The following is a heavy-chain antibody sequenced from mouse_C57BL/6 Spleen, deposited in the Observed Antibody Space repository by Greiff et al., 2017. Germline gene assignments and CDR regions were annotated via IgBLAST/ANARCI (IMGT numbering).Heavy chain of an antibody. CDR3: TTATMVTTDWFAY. V-gene: IGHV6-6*01. CDR2: IRNKANNHAT. Sequence: DVQLQESGGGLVQPGGSMKLSCAASGFTFSDAWMDWVRQSPEKGLEWVAEIRNKANNHATYYAESVKGRFTISRDDSKSSVYLQMNSLRAEDTGIYYCTTATMVTTDWFAYWGQGTLVTVSA. CDR1: GFTFSDAW. J-gene: IGHJ3*01. D-gene: IGHD2-2*01.